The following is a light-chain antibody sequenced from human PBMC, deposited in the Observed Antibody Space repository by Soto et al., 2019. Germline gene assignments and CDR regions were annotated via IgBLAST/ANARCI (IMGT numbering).Light chain of an antibody. CDR1: RSFASSY. J-gene: IGKJ2*01. CDR3: QQYGASPPYT. Sequence: EIVLTQSPGTLSLSPGERATLSCRASRSFASSYLAWYQHKPGQAPRLLIYAASIRATVVPDRFSGSGSGTDFTLTISRLEREDSAVYYCQQYGASPPYTFGQGTKVQIK. V-gene: IGKV3-20*01. CDR2: AAS.